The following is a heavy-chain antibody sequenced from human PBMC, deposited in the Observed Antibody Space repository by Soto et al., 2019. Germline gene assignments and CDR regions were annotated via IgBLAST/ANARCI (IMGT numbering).Heavy chain of an antibody. D-gene: IGHD4-4*01. CDR2: IYYSGST. CDR1: GGSISSSSYY. V-gene: IGHV4-61*01. CDR3: ARARDSNYWFDP. Sequence: SETLSLTCTVSGGSISSSSYYWSWIRQPPGKGLEWIGYIYYSGSTNYNPSLKSRVTISVDTSKNQFSLKLSSVTAADTAVYYCARARDSNYWFDPWGQGTLVTVSS. J-gene: IGHJ5*02.